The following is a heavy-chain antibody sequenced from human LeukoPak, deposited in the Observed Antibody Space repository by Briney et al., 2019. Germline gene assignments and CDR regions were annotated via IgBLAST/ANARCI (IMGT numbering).Heavy chain of an antibody. J-gene: IGHJ4*02. CDR1: GDSISSNNW. CDR3: ARRSGGFDY. CDR2: TYHSGST. D-gene: IGHD2-15*01. Sequence: SETLSLTCTVSGDSISSNNWWSWVRQTPGKGLEWIGETYHSGSTNYNSSLKSRVTISVDKAKRQFSLKLSSVTAADTAGYFCARRSGGFDYWGQGTLVTVSS. V-gene: IGHV4-4*02.